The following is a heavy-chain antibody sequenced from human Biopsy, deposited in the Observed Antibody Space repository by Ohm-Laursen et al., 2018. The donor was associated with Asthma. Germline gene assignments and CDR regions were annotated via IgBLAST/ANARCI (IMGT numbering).Heavy chain of an antibody. CDR3: ARAVDYSHYYGIDV. CDR2: ISVYNGNT. J-gene: IGHJ6*02. Sequence: ASVKVSCKTSGYTFNSAGITWVRQAPGQGLEWMGWISVYNGNTKVAQKLQDRDTMITDTSTSTAYMELRSLRSDDTAVYFCARAVDYSHYYGIDVWGQGTTVIVS. CDR1: GYTFNSAG. V-gene: IGHV1-18*01. D-gene: IGHD3-10*01.